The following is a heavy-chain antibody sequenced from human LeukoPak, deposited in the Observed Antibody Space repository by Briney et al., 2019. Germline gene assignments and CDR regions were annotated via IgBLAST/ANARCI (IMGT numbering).Heavy chain of an antibody. D-gene: IGHD6-6*01. V-gene: IGHV3-30-3*01. CDR2: ISFDGDNK. CDR3: ARSKYSSLYYGMDV. Sequence: RGGSLRLSCAASGFTFNNYAIHCVRHAPGKELEGVAVISFDGDNKYYADPVKGRFTISRDNSKNMLDHQMNSLRAEDTALYYCARSKYSSLYYGMDVWGQGTTVTVSS. CDR1: GFTFNNYA. J-gene: IGHJ6*02.